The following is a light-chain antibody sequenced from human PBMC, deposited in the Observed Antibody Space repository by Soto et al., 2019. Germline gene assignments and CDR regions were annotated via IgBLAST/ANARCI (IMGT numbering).Light chain of an antibody. J-gene: IGKJ1*01. CDR1: QSVATN. CDR3: QQYNDWPQT. CDR2: GAS. V-gene: IGKV3-15*01. Sequence: VTQSHATLSVSPWARTPLXFRASQSVATNLAWYQQRPGQAPRLLIYGASKRAIGLPARFSGSGSGTEFTLTISSLQSEDFAVYYCQQYNDWPQTLGQGTKVDIK.